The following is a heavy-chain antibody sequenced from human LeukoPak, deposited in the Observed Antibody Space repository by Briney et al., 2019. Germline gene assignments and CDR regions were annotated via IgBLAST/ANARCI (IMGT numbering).Heavy chain of an antibody. Sequence: GGSLRLSCEASGFTFSSYWMNWVRQAPGKGLEWVANINQDGSEKYYVDSVKGRFTISRDNAKNSLYLQMNSLRAEDTAVYYCARAADSSGYYHPFDYWGQGTLVTVSS. V-gene: IGHV3-7*01. CDR3: ARAADSSGYYHPFDY. CDR2: INQDGSEK. D-gene: IGHD3-22*01. CDR1: GFTFSSYW. J-gene: IGHJ4*02.